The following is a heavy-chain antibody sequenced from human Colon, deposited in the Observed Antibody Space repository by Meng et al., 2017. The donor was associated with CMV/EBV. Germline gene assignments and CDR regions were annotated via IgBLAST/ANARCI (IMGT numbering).Heavy chain of an antibody. CDR2: MLHSGAT. CDR1: GYSISSVYY. V-gene: IGHV4-38-2*02. J-gene: IGHJ5*02. Sequence: SETLSLTCNVSGYSISSVYYWAWSRQAPGKGLGFIVSMLHSGATYYNPSLKSRVTISVDTSKNQFSLLLRCVTDADTAIYYCARDRRTLENGFDPWGQGTLVTVSS. CDR3: ARDRRTLENGFDP.